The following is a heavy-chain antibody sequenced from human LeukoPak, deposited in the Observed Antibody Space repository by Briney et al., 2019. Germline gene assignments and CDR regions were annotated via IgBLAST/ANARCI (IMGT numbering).Heavy chain of an antibody. CDR2: ISSSSYI. D-gene: IGHD1-26*01. CDR3: AAEKIVGAVFDY. J-gene: IGHJ4*02. V-gene: IGHV3-21*01. CDR1: GFTFSSYS. Sequence: RPGGSLRLSCAASGFTFSSYSMNWVRQAPGKGLEWVSSISSSSYIYYADSVKGRFTISRDNAKNSLYLQMNSLRAEDTAVYYCAAEKIVGAVFDYWGQGTLVTVSS.